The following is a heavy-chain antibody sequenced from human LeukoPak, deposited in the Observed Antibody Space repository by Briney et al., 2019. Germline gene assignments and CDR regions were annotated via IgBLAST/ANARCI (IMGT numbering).Heavy chain of an antibody. CDR1: GFTFSHCW. Sequence: GGSLRLSCAASGFTFSHCWMAWVRQAPGKGLEWVAIIRPDANDGSYVDSVKGRFTISRDNAKNSLYLQLNSLRAEDTAVYFCARADWGSIDYWGQGALVTVSS. CDR3: ARADWGSIDY. J-gene: IGHJ4*02. V-gene: IGHV3-7*01. CDR2: IRPDANDG. D-gene: IGHD7-27*01.